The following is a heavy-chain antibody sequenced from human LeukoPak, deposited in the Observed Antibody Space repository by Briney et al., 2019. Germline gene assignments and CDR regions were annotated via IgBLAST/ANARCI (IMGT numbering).Heavy chain of an antibody. V-gene: IGHV1-8*01. Sequence: ASVKVSCKASGYTFTSYDINWVRQASGQGGEWMGWMNPNSGNTGYAQKFQGRVTMTRNTSISTAYMELSSLRSEDTAVYYCARGYCSSTSCYNDPWGQGTLVTVSS. CDR2: MNPNSGNT. D-gene: IGHD2-2*02. J-gene: IGHJ5*02. CDR1: GYTFTSYD. CDR3: ARGYCSSTSCYNDP.